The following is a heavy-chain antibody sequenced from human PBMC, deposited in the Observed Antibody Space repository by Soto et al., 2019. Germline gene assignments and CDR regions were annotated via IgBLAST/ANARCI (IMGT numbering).Heavy chain of an antibody. V-gene: IGHV1-3*01. CDR2: INAGNGNT. J-gene: IGHJ5*02. D-gene: IGHD6-19*01. Sequence: ASVKVSCKASGYTFTSYAMYWVRQAPGQRLEWMGWINAGNGNTKYSQKFQGRVTITRDTSASTAYMELSSLRSEDTAVYYWASGAHSSGCYQFDPWGQGTLVTVSS. CDR1: GYTFTSYA. CDR3: ASGAHSSGCYQFDP.